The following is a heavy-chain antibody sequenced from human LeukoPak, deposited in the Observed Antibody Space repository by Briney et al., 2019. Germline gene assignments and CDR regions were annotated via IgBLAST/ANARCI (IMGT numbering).Heavy chain of an antibody. CDR1: GFTFSSYG. V-gene: IGHV3-21*01. CDR2: ISSSSSYI. Sequence: GGSLRLSCAASGFTFSSYGMHWVRQAPGKGLEWVSSISSSSSYIYYADSVKGRFTISRDNAKNSLYLQMNSLRAEDTAVYYCARCGSGSYADYYYYYYMDVWGKGTTVTISS. CDR3: ARCGSGSYADYYYYYYMDV. J-gene: IGHJ6*03. D-gene: IGHD3-10*01.